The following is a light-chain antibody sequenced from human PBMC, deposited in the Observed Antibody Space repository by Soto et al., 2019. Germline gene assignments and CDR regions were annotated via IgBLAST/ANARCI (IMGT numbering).Light chain of an antibody. CDR3: QKYNSAPWT. CDR1: QTMRSSH. Sequence: EIVLTQSPGTLSLSPGERATLSCRASQTMRSSHLAWYQQKPGQAPRLLIYGASTRTFDVPDRFSGSGSGTNFTLTISRLQPEDVATYYCQKYNSAPWTFGQGTKVEIK. V-gene: IGKV3-20*01. J-gene: IGKJ1*01. CDR2: GAS.